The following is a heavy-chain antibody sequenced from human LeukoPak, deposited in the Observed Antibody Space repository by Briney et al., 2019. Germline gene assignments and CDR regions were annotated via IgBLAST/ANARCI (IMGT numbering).Heavy chain of an antibody. CDR1: GGSISSSSYY. CDR2: INHSGST. D-gene: IGHD2-21*01. V-gene: IGHV4-39*07. CDR3: ARGGFRAFDI. Sequence: SETLSLTCTVSGGSISSSSYYWGWIRQPPGKGLEWIGEINHSGSTNYNPSLKSRVTISVDTSKNQFSLKLSSVTAADTAVYHCARGGFRAFDIWGQGTMVTVSS. J-gene: IGHJ3*02.